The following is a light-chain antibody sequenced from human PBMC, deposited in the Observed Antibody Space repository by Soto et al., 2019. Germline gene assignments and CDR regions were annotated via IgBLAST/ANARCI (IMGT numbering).Light chain of an antibody. CDR1: QYINTR. V-gene: IGKV3-11*01. Sequence: EIVLTQSPATLSSFPGDRVTLSCRASQYINTRLAWYQHRPCQAPRLLIYQTSIRAAGIPARFSASGSGTDFTLTISDVQPEDFALYYCHQRQSWPRTFGQGTKVDIK. CDR3: HQRQSWPRT. J-gene: IGKJ1*01. CDR2: QTS.